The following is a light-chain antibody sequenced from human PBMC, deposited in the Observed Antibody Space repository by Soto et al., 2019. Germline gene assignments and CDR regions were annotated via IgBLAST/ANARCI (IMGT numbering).Light chain of an antibody. CDR3: QQRYAWPPIT. J-gene: IGKJ5*01. V-gene: IGKV3-11*01. Sequence: EIVLTQSPATLSSPGERATLSCRASRSVRSYLAWYQQKPGQAPRLLIYDASNRAAGIPARFSGSGSETDFTLTISNLEPEDFAVYYCQQRYAWPPITFGQGTRLEI. CDR1: RSVRSY. CDR2: DAS.